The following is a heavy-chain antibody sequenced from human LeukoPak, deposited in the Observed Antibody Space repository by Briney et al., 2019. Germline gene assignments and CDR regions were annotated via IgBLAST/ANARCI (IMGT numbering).Heavy chain of an antibody. J-gene: IGHJ4*02. CDR2: MKSDGTT. CDR3: ARLRRGY. Sequence: GGSLRLSCAASGLTVTSNHMSWVRQAPGKGLEWVSLMKSDGTTEYADSVKGRVTISRDNSKNTLFLQKNSLRVEDTAVYYCARLRRGYWGRGTPVSVSS. CDR1: GLTVTSNH. V-gene: IGHV3-53*01.